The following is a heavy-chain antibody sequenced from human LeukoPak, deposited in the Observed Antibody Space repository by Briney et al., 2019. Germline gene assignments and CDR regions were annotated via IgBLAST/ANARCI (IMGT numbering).Heavy chain of an antibody. CDR1: GFTFSSYG. D-gene: IGHD1-14*01. V-gene: IGHV3-30*18. CDR2: ISYDGSNK. CDR3: AKDQQYRPNQPLTTTYGMDV. Sequence: GRSLRLSCAASGFTFSSYGMHWVRQAPGKGLEWVAVISYDGSNKYYADSVKGRFTISRDNSKNTLYLQMSSLRAEDTAVYYCAKDQQYRPNQPLTTTYGMDVWGQGTTVTVSS. J-gene: IGHJ6*02.